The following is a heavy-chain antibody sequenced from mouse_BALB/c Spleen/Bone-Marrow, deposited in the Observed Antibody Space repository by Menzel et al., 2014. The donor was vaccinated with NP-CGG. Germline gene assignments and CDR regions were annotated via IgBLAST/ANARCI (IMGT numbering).Heavy chain of an antibody. V-gene: IGHV3-6*02. CDR3: GRDRGNYYGTSYIAY. J-gene: IGHJ3*01. CDR2: INYDGTN. D-gene: IGHD1-1*01. Sequence: EVQLQESGPGLVKPSQSLSLTCSVTGYSITSGHYWNWIRQFPGNKLEWMGYINYDGTNNYNPSLRNRISITRDTSKNQFCLKLKSVTTEDTATYFCGRDRGNYYGTSYIAYWGQGTLVTVSA. CDR1: GYSITSGHY.